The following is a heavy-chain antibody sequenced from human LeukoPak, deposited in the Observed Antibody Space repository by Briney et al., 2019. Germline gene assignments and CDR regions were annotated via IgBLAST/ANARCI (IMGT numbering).Heavy chain of an antibody. Sequence: SVKVSCKASGGTLSYHAVSWVRQAPGQGLEWMGGIIPLFGSTKYTQKFQGRVTITTDESTSAAYMELSSLRSDDTAVYYCARSMENVLSYYMDVWGEGTTVTVSS. CDR1: GGTLSYHA. V-gene: IGHV1-69*05. J-gene: IGHJ6*03. CDR2: IIPLFGST. D-gene: IGHD2-8*01. CDR3: ARSMENVLSYYMDV.